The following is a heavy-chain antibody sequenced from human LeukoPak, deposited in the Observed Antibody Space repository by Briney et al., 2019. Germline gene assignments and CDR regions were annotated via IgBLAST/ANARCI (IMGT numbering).Heavy chain of an antibody. Sequence: SETLSLTCTVSGDSISSYYWSWIRQPAGKGLEWIGRIYTNTNYNPSLKSRVTISMDNSKNQFFLKLNSVTAADTAEYYCARARFVEWPNYLDVWGKGTTVTVSS. D-gene: IGHD3-3*01. CDR1: GDSISSYY. CDR3: ARARFVEWPNYLDV. V-gene: IGHV4-4*07. CDR2: IYTNT. J-gene: IGHJ6*03.